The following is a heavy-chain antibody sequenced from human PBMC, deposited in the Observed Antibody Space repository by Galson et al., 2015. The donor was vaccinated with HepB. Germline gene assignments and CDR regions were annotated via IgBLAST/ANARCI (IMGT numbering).Heavy chain of an antibody. V-gene: IGHV3-33*01. D-gene: IGHD4-17*01. Sequence: SLRLSCAASGFTFSRYGMHWVRQAPGKGLEWVAVIWSDGNNKYYADSVKGRFTVSRDNFKNTVYVQMDSLRAEDTAVYYCARGGPNYGSDACDIWGQGTMVTVSS. CDR1: GFTFSRYG. J-gene: IGHJ3*02. CDR3: ARGGPNYGSDACDI. CDR2: IWSDGNNK.